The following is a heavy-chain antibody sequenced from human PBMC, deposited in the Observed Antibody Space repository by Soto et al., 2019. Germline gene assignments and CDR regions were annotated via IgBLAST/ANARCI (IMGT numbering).Heavy chain of an antibody. CDR3: TRDLGGAGSY. CDR1: GFTFTSYW. Sequence: EVHLVESGGGLVQPGGSLRLSCAASGFTFTSYWMHWVRQAPGKGLVWVSRIDNDGRTTNYADSVQGRFTISRDNAKNTPYLQMNSLRAEDTAIYYCTRDLGGAGSYWGQGTLVTVSS. V-gene: IGHV3-74*01. J-gene: IGHJ4*02. D-gene: IGHD3-16*01. CDR2: IDNDGRTT.